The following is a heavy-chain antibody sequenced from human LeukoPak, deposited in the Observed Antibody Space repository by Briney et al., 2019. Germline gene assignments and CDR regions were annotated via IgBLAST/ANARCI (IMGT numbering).Heavy chain of an antibody. CDR3: ARVSVAYYYYYYMDV. CDR2: IYYSGST. CDR1: GGSISSYY. J-gene: IGHJ6*03. Sequence: SETLSLTCTVSGGSISSYYWSWIRQPPGKGLEWIGYIYYSGSTNYNPSLKSRVTISVDTSKSQFSLKLSSVTAADTAVYYCARVSVAYYYYYYMDVWGKGTTVTVSS. V-gene: IGHV4-59*01. D-gene: IGHD6-19*01.